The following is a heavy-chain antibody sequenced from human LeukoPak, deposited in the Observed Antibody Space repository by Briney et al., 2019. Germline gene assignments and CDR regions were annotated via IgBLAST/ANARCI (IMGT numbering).Heavy chain of an antibody. CDR1: GASKSNSF. D-gene: IGHD1-26*01. CDR3: AGWALYSGSSYYFDY. Sequence: PSETLSLTCTLSGASKSNSFWSWIRQPAGKGLEWIGRSCTSGIPNYNPGLKSRVTLSVDTSNIQFYLKLASVTAADTAVYYCAGWALYSGSSYYFDYWGQGTLVTVSS. V-gene: IGHV4-4*07. CDR2: SCTSGIP. J-gene: IGHJ4*02.